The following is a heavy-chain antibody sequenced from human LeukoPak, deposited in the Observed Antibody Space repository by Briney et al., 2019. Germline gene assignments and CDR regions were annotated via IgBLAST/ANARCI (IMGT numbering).Heavy chain of an antibody. J-gene: IGHJ4*02. CDR1: GGSFSGYY. CDR3: ARAYRDYVWGSYRRAFDY. V-gene: IGHV4-34*01. CDR2: INHSGST. D-gene: IGHD3-16*02. Sequence: PSVTLSLTCAVYGGSFSGYYLSWIRQPPGKGLEWIGEINHSGSTNYNPSLKSRVTISVDTSKNQFSLKLSSVTAADTAVYYCARAYRDYVWGSYRRAFDYWGQGNLVSDTS.